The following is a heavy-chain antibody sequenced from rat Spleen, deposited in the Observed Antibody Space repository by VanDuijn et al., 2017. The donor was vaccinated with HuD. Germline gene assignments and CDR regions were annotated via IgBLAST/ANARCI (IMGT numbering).Heavy chain of an antibody. V-gene: IGHV5-29*01. Sequence: EVQLVESGGGLVQPGGSLKLSCAASGLSFSNYDMAWVRQAPTKGLEWVASISYDGTATYYRDSVKGRFTISRDNAKSTLYLQMDSLRSEDTATYYCVRHDDYWGQGVMVTVSS. J-gene: IGHJ2*01. CDR1: GLSFSNYD. CDR2: ISYDGTAT. CDR3: VRHDDY.